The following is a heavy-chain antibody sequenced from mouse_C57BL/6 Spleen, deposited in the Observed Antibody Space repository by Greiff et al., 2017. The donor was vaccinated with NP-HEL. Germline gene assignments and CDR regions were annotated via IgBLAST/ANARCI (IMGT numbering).Heavy chain of an antibody. Sequence: VQLKQSGPELVKPGASVKISCKASGYSFTGYYMNWVKQSPEKSLEWIGEINPSTGGTTYNQKFKAKATLTVDKSSITANMQLKSLTSEDSAVYYCDYYCGSRGFAYWGQGTLVTVSA. CDR3: DYYCGSRGFAY. CDR2: INPSTGGT. V-gene: IGHV1-42*01. D-gene: IGHD1-1*01. CDR1: GYSFTGYY. J-gene: IGHJ3*01.